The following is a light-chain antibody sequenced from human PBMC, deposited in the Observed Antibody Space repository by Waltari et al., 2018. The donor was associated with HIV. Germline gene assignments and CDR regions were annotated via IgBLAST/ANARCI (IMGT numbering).Light chain of an antibody. Sequence: QSALPQPAPVSGSPGQSITIPCTGTSSDVGSYNLSSWYQQHPGKAPKLMIYEVSKRPSGVSNRFSGSKSGNTASLTISGLQAEDEADYYCCSYAGSSTFVFGGGTKLTVL. CDR3: CSYAGSSTFV. CDR1: SSDVGSYNL. J-gene: IGLJ3*02. CDR2: EVS. V-gene: IGLV2-23*02.